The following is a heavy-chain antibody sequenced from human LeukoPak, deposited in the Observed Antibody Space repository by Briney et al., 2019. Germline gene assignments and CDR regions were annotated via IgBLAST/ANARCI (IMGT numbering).Heavy chain of an antibody. CDR1: GGSISSSSYY. Sequence: SETLSLTCTVSGGSISSSSYYWGWIRQPPGKGLEWIGSIYYSGSTYYNPSLKSRVTISVDTSKNQFSLKLSSVTAADTAVYYCARQGLMWVYFDYWGQGTLVTVSS. CDR2: IYYSGST. V-gene: IGHV4-39*01. D-gene: IGHD3-16*01. CDR3: ARQGLMWVYFDY. J-gene: IGHJ4*02.